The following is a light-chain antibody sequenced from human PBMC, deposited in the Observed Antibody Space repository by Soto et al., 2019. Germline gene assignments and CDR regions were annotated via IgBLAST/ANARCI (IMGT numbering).Light chain of an antibody. V-gene: IGKV1-12*01. CDR1: QGIRSW. CDR3: QQANSFPIT. Sequence: TQMPQSPPSVSASVGAGVTITCRASQGIRSWLAWYQQNQGKPPKLLIYAATSLQSGVPPRFSGSGSETDFTLTISSLQPEEFATYYCQQANSFPITFGQGTRLEIK. CDR2: AAT. J-gene: IGKJ5*01.